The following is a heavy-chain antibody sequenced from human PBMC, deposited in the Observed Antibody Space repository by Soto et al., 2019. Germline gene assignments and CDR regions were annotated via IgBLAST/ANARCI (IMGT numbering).Heavy chain of an antibody. J-gene: IGHJ5*02. V-gene: IGHV3-33*01. D-gene: IGHD3-16*01. CDR2: IWYDGSKK. CDR1: GLSFNRFG. CDR3: ARLGPSALGTYAFRHNRFDP. Sequence: PGGSLRLSCAAAGLSFNRFGIHWVRQAPGKGLEWVSVIWYDGSKKYYADSVKGRFTISRDNSKNMVFLQMNSLRAEDTALYYCARLGPSALGTYAFRHNRFDPWCQGTLVTVSS.